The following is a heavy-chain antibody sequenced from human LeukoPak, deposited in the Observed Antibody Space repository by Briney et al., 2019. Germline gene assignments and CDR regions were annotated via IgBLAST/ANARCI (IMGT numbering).Heavy chain of an antibody. CDR2: ISAYNGNT. V-gene: IGHV1-18*01. CDR1: GYTFTSYG. J-gene: IGHJ5*02. Sequence: ASVKVSCQASGYTFTSYGISWVRQAPGQGLEWMGWISAYNGNTNYAQKLQGRVTMTTDTSTSTAYMELRSLRSDDTAVYYCARDEVMITFGGVIVNNWFDPWGQGTLVTVSS. CDR3: ARDEVMITFGGVIVNNWFDP. D-gene: IGHD3-16*02.